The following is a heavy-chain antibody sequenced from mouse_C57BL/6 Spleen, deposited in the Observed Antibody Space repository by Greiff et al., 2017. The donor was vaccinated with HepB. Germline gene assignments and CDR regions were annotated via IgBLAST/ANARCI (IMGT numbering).Heavy chain of an antibody. Sequence: EVKLQESGPELVKPGASVKISCKASGYSFTDYNMNWVKQSNGKSLEWIGVINPNYGTTSYNQKFKGKATLTVDQSSSTAYMQLNSLTSEDSAVYYCASQGVIYDYEAWFAYWGQGTLVTVSA. CDR2: INPNYGTT. V-gene: IGHV1-39*01. CDR1: GYSFTDYN. CDR3: ASQGVIYDYEAWFAY. J-gene: IGHJ3*01. D-gene: IGHD2-4*01.